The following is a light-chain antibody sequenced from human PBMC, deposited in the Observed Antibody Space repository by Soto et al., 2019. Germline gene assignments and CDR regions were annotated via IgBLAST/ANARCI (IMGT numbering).Light chain of an antibody. V-gene: IGLV2-14*01. J-gene: IGLJ1*01. CDR3: SSYTSSSTPLYV. CDR2: DVS. Sequence: QSALTQPASVSGSPGQSITISCTGTSNDVGGYNYVSWYQQHPGKAPKLMIYDVSNRPSGVSNRFSGSKSGNTASLTISGLQAEDEADYYCSSYTSSSTPLYVFGTGTKLTVL. CDR1: SNDVGGYNY.